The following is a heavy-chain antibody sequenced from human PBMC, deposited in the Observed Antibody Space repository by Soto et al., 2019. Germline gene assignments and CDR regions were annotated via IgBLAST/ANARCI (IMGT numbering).Heavy chain of an antibody. V-gene: IGHV4-59*12. CDR2: IYYSGST. Sequence: SETLSLTCTVPGGSISSYYWSWIRQPPGKGLEWIGYIYYSGSTSYNPSLKSRVTISVDTSNSQFSLKLSSVTAADTAVYYCARGLITGSHYSGGWYYFDSWGQGTQVTVSS. CDR1: GGSISSYY. D-gene: IGHD6-19*01. CDR3: ARGLITGSHYSGGWYYFDS. J-gene: IGHJ4*02.